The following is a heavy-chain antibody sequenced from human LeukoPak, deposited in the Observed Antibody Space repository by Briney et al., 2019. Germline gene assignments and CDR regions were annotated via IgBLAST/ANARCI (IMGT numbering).Heavy chain of an antibody. D-gene: IGHD6-19*01. J-gene: IGHJ6*02. CDR2: ISSSSSNI. CDR3: AKAVAATGHYYFGMDV. Sequence: GGSLRLSCAASGFSFSSYNMNWVRQAPGKGLEWVSFISSSSSNIYYADSVQGRFTISRDNAKNSLYLQMNSLRAEDTAVYYCAKAVAATGHYYFGMDVWGQGTTVTVSS. CDR1: GFSFSSYN. V-gene: IGHV3-48*01.